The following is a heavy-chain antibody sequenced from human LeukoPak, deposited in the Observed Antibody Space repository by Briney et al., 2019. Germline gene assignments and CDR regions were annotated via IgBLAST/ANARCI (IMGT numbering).Heavy chain of an antibody. J-gene: IGHJ4*02. D-gene: IGHD6-19*01. Sequence: SVKVSCKASGGTFSSYAISWVRRAPGQGLEWMGGIIPIFGTANYAQKFQGRVTITADESTSTAYMELSSLRSEDTAVYYCARCGSGSGEVNYFDYWGQGTLVTVSS. CDR3: ARCGSGSGEVNYFDY. CDR2: IIPIFGTA. V-gene: IGHV1-69*13. CDR1: GGTFSSYA.